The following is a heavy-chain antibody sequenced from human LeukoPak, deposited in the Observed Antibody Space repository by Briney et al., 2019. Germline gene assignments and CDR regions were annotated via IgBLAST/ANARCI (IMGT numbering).Heavy chain of an antibody. D-gene: IGHD1-1*01. V-gene: IGHV1-8*01. CDR1: GYTLTSYD. CDR3: TREVRAGWYFDL. J-gene: IGHJ2*01. CDR2: MNPNSGRT. Sequence: ASVKVSCKASGYTLTSYDINWVRQATGQGLEWMGWMNPNSGRTGYAQNFQGRITITRNTSISTAYMELSSLRSEDTAVYYCTREVRAGWYFDLWGRGTLVTVSS.